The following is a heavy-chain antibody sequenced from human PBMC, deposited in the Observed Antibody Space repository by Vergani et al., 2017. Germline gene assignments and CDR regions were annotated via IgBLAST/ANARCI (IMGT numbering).Heavy chain of an antibody. CDR2: IYSGGST. CDR1: GFTVSSNY. J-gene: IGHJ4*02. V-gene: IGHV3-53*02. D-gene: IGHD3-3*01. Sequence: EVQLVETGGGLIQPGGSLRLSCAASGFTVSSNYMSWVRQAPGKGLEWVSVIYSGGSTYYADSVKGRFTISRDNSKNTLYLQMNSLRAEDTAVYYCARIRFLEWLSIGPFDYWGQGTLVTVSS. CDR3: ARIRFLEWLSIGPFDY.